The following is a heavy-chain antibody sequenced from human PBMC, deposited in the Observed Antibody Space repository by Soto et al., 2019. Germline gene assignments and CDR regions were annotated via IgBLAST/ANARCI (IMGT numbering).Heavy chain of an antibody. J-gene: IGHJ6*02. D-gene: IGHD3-10*01. CDR1: GGSFSSYV. CDR3: ARDKSSLYFGSSYGMDV. V-gene: IGHV1-69*13. CDR2: ISPMFGTP. Sequence: SVKVSCKASGGSFSSYVTSWVRQAPGQGLEWLGGISPMFGTPNYAQKFQGRLTITADESTSTAYMQMSSLRSEDTAVYYCARDKSSLYFGSSYGMDVWGQGTTVTASS.